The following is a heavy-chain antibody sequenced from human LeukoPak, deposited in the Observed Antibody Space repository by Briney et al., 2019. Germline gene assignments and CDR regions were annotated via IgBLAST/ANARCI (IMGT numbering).Heavy chain of an antibody. J-gene: IGHJ4*02. D-gene: IGHD6-13*01. CDR1: GFTFSSYA. CDR2: ISYDGSNK. Sequence: GGSLRLSCAASGFTFSSYAMHWVRQAPGKGLEWVAVISYDGSNKYYADSVKGRFTISRDNSKNTLYLQTNSLRAEDTAVYYCATGPLSRYSSSPYDYWGRGTLVTVSS. CDR3: ATGPLSRYSSSPYDY. V-gene: IGHV3-30*04.